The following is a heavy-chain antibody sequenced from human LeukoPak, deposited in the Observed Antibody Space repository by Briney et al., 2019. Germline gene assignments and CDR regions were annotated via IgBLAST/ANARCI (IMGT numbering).Heavy chain of an antibody. CDR2: ISGSSDIK. V-gene: IGHV3-48*04. J-gene: IGHJ4*02. Sequence: PGGSLRLSCAASGFTFDDYGMSWVRQAPGKGLEWVSYISGSSDIKYYAESVKGRFTISRDNAKNSLFLQMNSLRAEDTAVYYCARGISTGYSFDYWGQGTLVTVSS. D-gene: IGHD3-22*01. CDR1: GFTFDDYG. CDR3: ARGISTGYSFDY.